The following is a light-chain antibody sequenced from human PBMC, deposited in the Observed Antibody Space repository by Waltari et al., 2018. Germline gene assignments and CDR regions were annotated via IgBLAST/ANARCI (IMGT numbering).Light chain of an antibody. J-gene: IGKJ1*01. CDR2: GAS. CDR1: ENVDTN. Sequence: EIVVTQSPATLSLSPGERATLSCRASENVDTNIALYQQKPGQPPRLHISGASTRATDIPPRFSGSGSGTEFTLSISSLQSEDFAVYYCHQYKNWPPWTFGQGTKVEIK. V-gene: IGKV3-15*01. CDR3: HQYKNWPPWT.